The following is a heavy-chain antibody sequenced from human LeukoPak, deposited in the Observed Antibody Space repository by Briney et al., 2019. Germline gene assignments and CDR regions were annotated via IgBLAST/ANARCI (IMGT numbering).Heavy chain of an antibody. D-gene: IGHD4-17*01. J-gene: IGHJ4*02. CDR2: LYYSGST. CDR3: ARGLTTVTNDY. Sequence: PSETLSLTCAVSGGSISGYYWSWIRQSPGKGLEWIGYLYYSGSTNYNPSLKSRVTISVDKSKNQFSLKLSSVTAADTAVYYCARGLTTVTNDYWGQGTLVTVSS. CDR1: GGSISGYY. V-gene: IGHV4-59*12.